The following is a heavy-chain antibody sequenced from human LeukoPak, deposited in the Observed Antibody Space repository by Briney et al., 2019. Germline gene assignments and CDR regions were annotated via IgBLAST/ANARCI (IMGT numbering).Heavy chain of an antibody. CDR2: INHSGST. V-gene: IGHV4-34*01. J-gene: IGHJ4*02. CDR1: GGSFSGYY. D-gene: IGHD4-17*01. CDR3: ATHGTTGDY. Sequence: SETLSLTCAVYGGSFSGYYWSWIRQPPGKGLEWIGEINHSGSTNYNPSLKSRVTISVDTSKNQFSLKLSSVTAADTAVYYCATHGTTGDYWGQGTLVTVSS.